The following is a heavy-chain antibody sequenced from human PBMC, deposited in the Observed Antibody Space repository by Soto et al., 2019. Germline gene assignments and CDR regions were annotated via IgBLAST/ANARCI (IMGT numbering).Heavy chain of an antibody. V-gene: IGHV4-34*01. J-gene: IGHJ6*02. CDR1: GGSFSGYY. CDR3: ARLRQWLVLGYYYYYGMDV. CDR2: INHSGST. Sequence: SETLSLTCAVYGGSFSGYYWSWIRQPPGKGLEWIGEINHSGSTNYNPSLKSRVTISVDTSKNQFSLKLSSVTAADTAVYYCARLRQWLVLGYYYYYGMDVWGQGTTVTVSS. D-gene: IGHD6-19*01.